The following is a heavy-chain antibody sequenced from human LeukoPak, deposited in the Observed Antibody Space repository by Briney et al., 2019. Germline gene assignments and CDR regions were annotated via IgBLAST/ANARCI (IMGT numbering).Heavy chain of an antibody. CDR3: ARGRTYFDWKDAFDI. D-gene: IGHD3-9*01. Sequence: GASVKVSCKASGYTFIGYYMHWVRQAPGQGLEWMGWINPNSGGTNYAQKFQGRVTMTRDTSISTAYMELTRLTSDDTAVFYCARGRTYFDWKDAFDIWGQGTKVTVSS. V-gene: IGHV1-2*02. J-gene: IGHJ3*02. CDR1: GYTFIGYY. CDR2: INPNSGGT.